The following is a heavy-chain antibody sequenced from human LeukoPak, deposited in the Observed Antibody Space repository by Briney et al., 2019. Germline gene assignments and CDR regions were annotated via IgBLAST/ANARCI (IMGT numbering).Heavy chain of an antibody. J-gene: IGHJ4*02. CDR1: GGSVSSYY. CDR3: ARLGPYSSDWYIVRDY. CDR2: INHSGST. Sequence: SETLSLTCTVSGGSVSSYYWSWIRQPPGKGLEWIGEINHSGSTNYNPSLKSRVTISVDTSKNQFSLKLSSVTAADTAVYYCARLGPYSSDWYIVRDYWGQGTLVTVSS. V-gene: IGHV4-34*01. D-gene: IGHD6-19*01.